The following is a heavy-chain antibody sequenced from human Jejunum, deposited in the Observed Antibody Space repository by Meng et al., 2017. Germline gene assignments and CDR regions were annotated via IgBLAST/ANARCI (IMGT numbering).Heavy chain of an antibody. Sequence: GGSLRLSCAVSAFTFSDYGMSWVRQAPGKGLEWVSAISGSGGETKYADSVKGRLIISRDNSRNTLYLQMNSLRAEDTAVYYCTGKAGGTFAFDIWGQGTMVTVSS. CDR3: TGKAGGTFAFDI. CDR1: AFTFSDYG. D-gene: IGHD3-16*01. CDR2: ISGSGGET. J-gene: IGHJ3*02. V-gene: IGHV3-23*01.